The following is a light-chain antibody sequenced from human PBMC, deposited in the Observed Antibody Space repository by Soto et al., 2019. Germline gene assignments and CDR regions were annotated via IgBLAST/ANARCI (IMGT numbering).Light chain of an antibody. J-gene: IGKJ1*01. Sequence: EMGLTQSPCTLSLSPGERATLSCRASQSVTNSFLAWYQQKPGQAPRLLIYGASRRATGIPDRFTGSGSGTDFTLTISRLEPEDFAVYYCQQYVSSPWAFGQGTNVDIK. CDR1: QSVTNSF. CDR3: QQYVSSPWA. CDR2: GAS. V-gene: IGKV3-20*01.